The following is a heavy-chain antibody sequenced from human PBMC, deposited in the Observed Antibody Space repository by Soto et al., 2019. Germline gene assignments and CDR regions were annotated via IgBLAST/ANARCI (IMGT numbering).Heavy chain of an antibody. CDR2: IIPIFGTA. CDR1: GGTFSSYA. Sequence: GATVKVSCKPSGGTFSSYAISWVRQAPGQGLEWMGGIIPIFGTANYAQKFQGRVTITADESTSTAYMELSSLRSEDTAVYYCARVNYYDSSGYRGHWFDPWGQGTLVTVSS. J-gene: IGHJ5*02. D-gene: IGHD3-22*01. CDR3: ARVNYYDSSGYRGHWFDP. V-gene: IGHV1-69*13.